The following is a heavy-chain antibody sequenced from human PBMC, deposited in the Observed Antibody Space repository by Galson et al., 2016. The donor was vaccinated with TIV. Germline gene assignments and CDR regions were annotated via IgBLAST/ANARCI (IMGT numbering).Heavy chain of an antibody. CDR1: GYNFTDYY. CDR3: TTVRLRGSGGMDV. V-gene: IGHV1-69-2*01. J-gene: IGHJ6*02. D-gene: IGHD2-8*01. Sequence: VKVSCKVSGYNFTDYYLHWMQQAPGKGFEWMGHVDPEDGQTKYAPKFQGRVTMSADTSTDTADMELTSLRSEDTAIYFCTTVRLRGSGGMDVWGQGTTVIVSS. CDR2: VDPEDGQT.